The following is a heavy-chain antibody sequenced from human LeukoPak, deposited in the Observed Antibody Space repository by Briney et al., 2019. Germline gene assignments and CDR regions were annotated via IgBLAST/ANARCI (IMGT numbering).Heavy chain of an antibody. CDR1: GGSISSYY. J-gene: IGHJ4*02. D-gene: IGHD3-16*01. Sequence: PSETLSLTCTVSGGSISSYYWSWIRQPPGKGLEWIGYIYYSGSTNYNPSLKSRVTISVDTSKNQFSLKLSSVTAADTAVYYCARGLGEMATTPFDYWGQGTLVTVSS. V-gene: IGHV4-59*08. CDR2: IYYSGST. CDR3: ARGLGEMATTPFDY.